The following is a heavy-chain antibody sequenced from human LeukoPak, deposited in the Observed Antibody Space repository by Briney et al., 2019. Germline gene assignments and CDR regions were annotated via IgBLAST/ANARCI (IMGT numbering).Heavy chain of an antibody. CDR3: ASAIVVVPAAPYFQH. CDR1: CGSISSYY. V-gene: IGHV4-59*01. Sequence: PSETLSLTCTVACGSISSYYWSWIRRPPGKGLEWSGYIYYSGRTNYNPSLKSRVTISVDTSKNQFSLKLSSVTAADTAVYYCASAIVVVPAAPYFQHWGQGTLVTVSS. J-gene: IGHJ1*01. CDR2: IYYSGRT. D-gene: IGHD2-2*01.